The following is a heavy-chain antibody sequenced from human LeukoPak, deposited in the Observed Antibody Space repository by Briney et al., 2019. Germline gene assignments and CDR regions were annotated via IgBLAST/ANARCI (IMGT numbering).Heavy chain of an antibody. CDR3: ARHSRSAYTGYENAFDI. J-gene: IGHJ3*02. CDR2: IYNSANT. D-gene: IGHD5-12*01. CDR1: GDSISSSSYC. Sequence: SETLSLTCTVSGDSISSSSYCWDWIRQPPGKGLEWIGNIYNSANTHYNPSLKTRITMSVDTSKNQFSLKLNSVTAADTGIYYCARHSRSAYTGYENAFDIWGHGTMVTVSS. V-gene: IGHV4-39*01.